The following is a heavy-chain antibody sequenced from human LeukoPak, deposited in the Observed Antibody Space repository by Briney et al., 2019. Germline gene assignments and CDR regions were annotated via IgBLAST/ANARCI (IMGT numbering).Heavy chain of an antibody. V-gene: IGHV3-64D*06. CDR3: VRDLT. CDR2: ISANGDNT. J-gene: IGHJ5*02. Sequence: GGSLRLSCSASGFTFSGSAMRWVRQAPGKGPEFVSGISANGDNTYYGDSVKVRFTISRDNSKNTVHLQMSSLSPEDTAVYYCVRDLTWGQGTLVIVSS. CDR1: GFTFSGSA.